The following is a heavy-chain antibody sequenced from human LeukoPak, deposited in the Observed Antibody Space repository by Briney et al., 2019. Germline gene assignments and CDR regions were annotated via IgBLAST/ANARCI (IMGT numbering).Heavy chain of an antibody. V-gene: IGHV4-59*08. CDR2: IYYSGST. CDR3: ARYTAMVTYFDY. J-gene: IGHJ4*02. D-gene: IGHD5-18*01. CDR1: GGTMSECG. Sequence: PLDTPSLTCPGWGGTMSECGGSWIQQPPGKGREWIGYIYYSGSTNYTPSLKSRITISVVTSKSQFSLKLSSVTAADTAVYYCARYTAMVTYFDYWGQGTLVTVSS.